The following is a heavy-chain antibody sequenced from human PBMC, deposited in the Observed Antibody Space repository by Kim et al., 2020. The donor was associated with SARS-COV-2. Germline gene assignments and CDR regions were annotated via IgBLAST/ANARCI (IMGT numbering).Heavy chain of an antibody. CDR3: AREGPDGYNPIDY. J-gene: IGHJ4*02. CDR1: GGTFSSYA. D-gene: IGHD5-12*01. Sequence: SVKVSCKASGGTFSSYAISWVRQAPGQGLEWMGRIIPILGIANYAQKFQGRVTITADKSTSTAYMELSSLRSEDTAVYYCAREGPDGYNPIDYWGQGTL. V-gene: IGHV1-69*04. CDR2: IIPILGIA.